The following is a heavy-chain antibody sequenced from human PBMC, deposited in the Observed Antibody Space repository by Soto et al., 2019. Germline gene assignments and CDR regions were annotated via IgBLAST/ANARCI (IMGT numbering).Heavy chain of an antibody. CDR2: INAGNGNT. V-gene: IGHV1-3*01. Sequence: ASVKVSCKASGYTFTSYAMHWVRQAPGQRLEWMGWINAGNGNTKYSQKFQGRVTITRDTSASTAYMELSSLGSEDTAVYYCARAMVRGASDYWGQGTLVTVSS. D-gene: IGHD3-10*01. J-gene: IGHJ4*02. CDR1: GYTFTSYA. CDR3: ARAMVRGASDY.